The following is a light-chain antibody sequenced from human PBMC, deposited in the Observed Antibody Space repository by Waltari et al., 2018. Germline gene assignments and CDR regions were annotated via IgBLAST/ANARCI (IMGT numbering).Light chain of an antibody. CDR3: QHYGTSRT. V-gene: IGKV3-20*01. Sequence: IVLTQSPGTLSLSPGERATLSCRARPSIASSYLAWYQQRPGQAPRLLIYSASNRASGVPDRFSGSGSRTDFTLTISRLEPEDFALYYCQHYGTSRTFGQGSKVEMK. J-gene: IGKJ1*01. CDR2: SAS. CDR1: PSIASSY.